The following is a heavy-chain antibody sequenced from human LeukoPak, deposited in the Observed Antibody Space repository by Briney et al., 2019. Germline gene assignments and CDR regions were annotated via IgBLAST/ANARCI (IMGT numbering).Heavy chain of an antibody. CDR2: ISSSSSYI. CDR1: GFTFDDYG. D-gene: IGHD4-17*01. J-gene: IGHJ4*02. Sequence: GGSLRLSCAASGFTFDDYGMSWVRQAPGKGLEWVSSISSSSSYIYYADSVKGRFTISRDNAKNSLYLQMNRLRAEDTAVYYCARATVPFDYWGQGTLVTVSS. CDR3: ARATVPFDY. V-gene: IGHV3-21*01.